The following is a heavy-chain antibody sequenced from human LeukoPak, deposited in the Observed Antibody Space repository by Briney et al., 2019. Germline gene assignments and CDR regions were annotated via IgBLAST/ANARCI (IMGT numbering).Heavy chain of an antibody. D-gene: IGHD3-22*01. Sequence: PGGSLRLSCAASGFTLSSYAMHWVRQAPGKGLEWVAVISYDGSNKYYADSVKGRFTISRDNSKNTLYLQMNSLRAEDTAVYYCARAGYDSSFVDRSDAFDIWGQGTMVTVSS. CDR1: GFTLSSYA. CDR3: ARAGYDSSFVDRSDAFDI. J-gene: IGHJ3*02. V-gene: IGHV3-30-3*01. CDR2: ISYDGSNK.